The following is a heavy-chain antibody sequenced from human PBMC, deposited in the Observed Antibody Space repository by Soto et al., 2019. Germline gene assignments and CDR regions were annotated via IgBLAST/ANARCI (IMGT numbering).Heavy chain of an antibody. Sequence: GESLKISCKGSGYIFTTNWIGWVRQMPGKGLEWMGIIYPGDSDTRYSPSFQGQVTISADKSNSTAYLQWSSLKASDTAMYYCARLYGRYFDYWGQGTLVTVSS. V-gene: IGHV5-51*01. CDR2: IYPGDSDT. J-gene: IGHJ4*02. CDR3: ARLYGRYFDY. CDR1: GYIFTTNW. D-gene: IGHD2-2*02.